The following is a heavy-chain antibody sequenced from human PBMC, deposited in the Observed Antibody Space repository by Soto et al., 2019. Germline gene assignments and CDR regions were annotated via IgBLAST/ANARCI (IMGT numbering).Heavy chain of an antibody. Sequence: GSLRLRCAAAGLSLSTYWMHWVRQAPGKGLVWVSRIKTYGSVTTYADSVKGRFTISRENAKNTLYLQMNTLRAEDTAVYDCARDLGGSHDYWGRGTLVTVSS. D-gene: IGHD3-16*01. CDR2: IKTYGSVT. CDR3: ARDLGGSHDY. V-gene: IGHV3-74*01. CDR1: GLSLSTYW. J-gene: IGHJ4*02.